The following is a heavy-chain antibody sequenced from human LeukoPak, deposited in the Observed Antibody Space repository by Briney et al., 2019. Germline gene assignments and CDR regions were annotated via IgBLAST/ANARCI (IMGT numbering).Heavy chain of an antibody. J-gene: IGHJ5*02. CDR3: ARTYYYDSRGYYYGRDWFDP. D-gene: IGHD3-22*01. CDR2: ISGSGGST. Sequence: PGGSLRLSCAASGFTFSSYAMSWVRQAPGKGLEWVSAISGSGGSTYYADSVKGRFTISRDNSKNTLYLQMNSLRAEDTAVYYCARTYYYDSRGYYYGRDWFDPWGQGTLVTVSP. V-gene: IGHV3-23*01. CDR1: GFTFSSYA.